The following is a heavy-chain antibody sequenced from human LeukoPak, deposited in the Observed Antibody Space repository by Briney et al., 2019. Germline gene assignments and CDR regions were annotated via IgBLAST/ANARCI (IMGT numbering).Heavy chain of an antibody. CDR3: ARHRFAWYDFDV. CDR1: GASINDHY. CDR2: KSYTGST. Sequence: PSETLSLTCTVSGASINDHYWSWIRQPPGKGLEWIGYKSYTGSTSTNTSLESRVTISQDTSKNPFSPNLYSVTAADTAVYYCARHRFAWYDFDVWGQGTRVTVS. V-gene: IGHV4-59*08. D-gene: IGHD2-8*02. J-gene: IGHJ3*01.